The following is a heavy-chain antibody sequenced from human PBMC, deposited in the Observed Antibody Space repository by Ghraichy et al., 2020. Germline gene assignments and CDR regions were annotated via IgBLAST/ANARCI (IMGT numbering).Heavy chain of an antibody. CDR3: ARDLVEWLEDPYYFDY. CDR2: ISAYNGNT. D-gene: IGHD3-3*01. J-gene: IGHJ4*02. CDR1: GYTFSSYG. V-gene: IGHV1-18*01. Sequence: ASVKVSCKASGYTFSSYGISWVRQAPGQGLEWMGWISAYNGNTNYPQKLQGRVTVTTDTSTSTAYMELRSLRSDDTAVYYCARDLVEWLEDPYYFDYWGQGTLVTVSS.